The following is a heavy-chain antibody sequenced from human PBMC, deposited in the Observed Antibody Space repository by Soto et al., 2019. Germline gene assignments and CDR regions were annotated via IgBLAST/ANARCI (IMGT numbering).Heavy chain of an antibody. Sequence: GGSLRLSCAASGFTFSSYAMSWVRQAPGKGLEWVSAISGSGGSTYYADSVKGRFTISRDNSKNTLYLQMNSLRAEDTAVYYFAKKGKGSGSYSDYYFNDTEVCGIETMATLDS. CDR3: AKKGKGSGSYSDYYFNDTEVCGIETMATLDS. D-gene: IGHD3-10*01. CDR1: GFTFSSYA. CDR2: ISGSGGST. V-gene: IGHV3-23*01. J-gene: IGHJ5*01.